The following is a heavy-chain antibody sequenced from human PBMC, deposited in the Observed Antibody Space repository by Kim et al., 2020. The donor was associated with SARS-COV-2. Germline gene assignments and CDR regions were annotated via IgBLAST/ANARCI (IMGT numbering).Heavy chain of an antibody. CDR1: GFTFSGSA. D-gene: IGHD3-10*01. CDR3: TRPSMVRGVEYAFDI. J-gene: IGHJ3*02. Sequence: GGSLRLSCAASGFTFSGSAMHWVRQASGKGLEWVGRIRSKANSYATAYAASVKGRFTISRDDSKNTAYLQMNSLKTEDTAVYYCTRPSMVRGVEYAFDIWGQGTMVTVSS. CDR2: IRSKANSYAT. V-gene: IGHV3-73*01.